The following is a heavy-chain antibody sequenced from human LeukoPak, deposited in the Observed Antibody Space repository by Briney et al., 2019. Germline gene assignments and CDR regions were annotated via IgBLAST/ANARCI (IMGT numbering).Heavy chain of an antibody. V-gene: IGHV4-59*01. D-gene: IGHD2-15*01. Sequence: SETLSLTCTVSGGSISSYYWSWIRQPPGKGLEWIGYIYYSGSTNYNPSLKSRVPISVDTSKNQFSLKLSSVTAADTAVYYCARDSAWSWFDPWGQGTLVTVSS. J-gene: IGHJ5*02. CDR3: ARDSAWSWFDP. CDR2: IYYSGST. CDR1: GGSISSYY.